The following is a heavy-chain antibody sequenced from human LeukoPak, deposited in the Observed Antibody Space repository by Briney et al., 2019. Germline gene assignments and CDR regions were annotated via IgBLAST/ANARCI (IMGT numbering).Heavy chain of an antibody. CDR1: GFTFSGSA. D-gene: IGHD3-22*01. V-gene: IGHV3-73*01. J-gene: IGHJ4*02. CDR3: TRPYYYDSSGYPADYFDY. Sequence: GGSLRLSCAASGFTFSGSAMHWVRQASGKGLEWVGRIRSKANSYATAYAASVKGRFTISRDDSKNTAYLQMNSLKTEDTAVYYCTRPYYYDSSGYPADYFDYWGQGTLVTVS. CDR2: IRSKANSYAT.